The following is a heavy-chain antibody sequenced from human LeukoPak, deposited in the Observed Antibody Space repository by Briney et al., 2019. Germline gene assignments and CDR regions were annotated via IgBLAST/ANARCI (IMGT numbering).Heavy chain of an antibody. D-gene: IGHD6-19*01. CDR2: IKQDGSEK. J-gene: IGHJ6*02. CDR3: ARDSSGWYRDGMDV. CDR1: GFTFSTYW. Sequence: GGSLRLSCAASGFTFSTYWMNWVRQAPGKGLEWVANIKQDGSEKYYVDSVKGRFTISRDNAKNSLYLQMNSLRAEDTAVYYCARDSSGWYRDGMDVWGQGTTVTVSS. V-gene: IGHV3-7*01.